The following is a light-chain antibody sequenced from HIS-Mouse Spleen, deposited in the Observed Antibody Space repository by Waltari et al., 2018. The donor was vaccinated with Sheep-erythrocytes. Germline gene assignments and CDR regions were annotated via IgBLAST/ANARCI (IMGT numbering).Light chain of an antibody. CDR2: EGS. CDR3: CSYAGSSTPWV. V-gene: IGLV2-23*01. Sequence: QSALTQPASVSGSPGQSITISCTGTSRDVGSYNLVSWYQQHPGKAPKLLIYEGSKRPSGVSNSCAGSKSGNTASLTISGLQAEDEADYYCCSYAGSSTPWVFGGGTKLTVL. CDR1: SRDVGSYNL. J-gene: IGLJ3*02.